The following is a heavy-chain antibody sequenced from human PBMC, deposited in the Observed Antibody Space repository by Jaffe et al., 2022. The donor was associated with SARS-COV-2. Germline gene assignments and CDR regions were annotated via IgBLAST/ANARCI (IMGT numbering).Heavy chain of an antibody. V-gene: IGHV4-38-2*02. CDR2: ISHSGDT. CDR3: AREQDISVAGTSFDY. Sequence: QVHLQESGPGLVKPSETLSLTCIVSGYSISSGYFWGWIRQPPGKGLEWIGTISHSGDTYYIPSLKSRVTISLDTSKNQFSLKLNSVTAADTAVYYCAREQDISVAGTSFDYWGQGTLATVSS. CDR1: GYSISSGYF. D-gene: IGHD6-19*01. J-gene: IGHJ4*02.